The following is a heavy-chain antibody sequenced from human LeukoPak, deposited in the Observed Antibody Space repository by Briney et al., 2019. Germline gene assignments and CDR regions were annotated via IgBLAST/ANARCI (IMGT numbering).Heavy chain of an antibody. CDR2: VSGGGGTA. V-gene: IGHV3-64*01. CDR3: ARDRLGSGFDSFDI. Sequence: QSGGSLRLSCAASGFTFSTYGMLWIRQAPGKGLDCVSGVSGGGGTAYYASSVKGRFTISRDNSKKTVYLQMDSLTTEDMAVYYCARDRLGSGFDSFDIWGQGTLVTVSS. CDR1: GFTFSTYG. J-gene: IGHJ4*02. D-gene: IGHD3-22*01.